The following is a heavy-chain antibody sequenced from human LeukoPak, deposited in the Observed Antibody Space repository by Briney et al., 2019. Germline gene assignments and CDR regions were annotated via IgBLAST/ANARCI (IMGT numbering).Heavy chain of an antibody. J-gene: IGHJ4*02. V-gene: IGHV3-7*01. CDR3: VRAPATNEWRCMDY. CDR2: IKQDGSEK. D-gene: IGHD2-8*02. Sequence: PGGSLRLSCAASGFTFSSYWMSWVRQAPGKGLEWVANIKQDGSEKYYVDSVKGRFTISRDNAKNSLYLQMNSLRAEDTAVYYCVRAPATNEWRCMDYWGQGTLVTVSS. CDR1: GFTFSSYW.